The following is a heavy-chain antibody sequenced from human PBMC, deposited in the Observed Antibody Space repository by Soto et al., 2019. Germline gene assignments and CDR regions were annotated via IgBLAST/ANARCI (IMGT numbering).Heavy chain of an antibody. CDR1: GGSISSSSYY. J-gene: IGHJ5*02. CDR3: ARGTYCGFDP. CDR2: IYYSGST. Sequence: SETLSLTCTVSGGSISSSSYYWGWIRQPPGKGLEWIGSIYYSGSTYYNPSLKSRVTISVDTSKNQFSLKLSSVTAADTAVYSCARGTYCGFDPWGQGTLVTVSS. V-gene: IGHV4-39*01. D-gene: IGHD2-21*01.